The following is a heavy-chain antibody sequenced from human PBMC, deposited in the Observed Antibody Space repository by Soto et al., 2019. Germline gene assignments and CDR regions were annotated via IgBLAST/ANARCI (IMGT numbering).Heavy chain of an antibody. CDR3: TRDRYYGSGSYTDYYYYGMDV. J-gene: IGHJ6*02. V-gene: IGHV3-49*03. Sequence: GGSLRLSCTASGFTFGDYAMSWFRQAPGKGLEWVGFIRSKAYGGTTEYAASVKGRFTISRDDSKSIAYLRMNSLKTEDTAVYYCTRDRYYGSGSYTDYYYYGMDVWGQGTTVTVSS. CDR1: GFTFGDYA. CDR2: IRSKAYGGTT. D-gene: IGHD3-10*01.